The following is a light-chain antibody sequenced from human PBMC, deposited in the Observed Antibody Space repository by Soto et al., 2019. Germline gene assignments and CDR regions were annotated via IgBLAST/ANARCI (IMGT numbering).Light chain of an antibody. Sequence: ALTQPASVSGSPGQSIAIPCTGTSSDVGGYNYVSWYQHHPGKAPKLMIFDVSNRPSGVSHRFSGSKSGNTASLTISGLQAEDEADYYCSSYTSSDTLVFGTGTKVTVL. CDR2: DVS. V-gene: IGLV2-14*03. J-gene: IGLJ1*01. CDR1: SSDVGGYNY. CDR3: SSYTSSDTLV.